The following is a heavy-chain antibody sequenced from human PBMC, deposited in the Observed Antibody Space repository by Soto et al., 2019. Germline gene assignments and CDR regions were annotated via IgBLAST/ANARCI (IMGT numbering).Heavy chain of an antibody. D-gene: IGHD6-13*01. Sequence: QVQLQESGPGLVKPSQTLSLTCTVSGGSISSGGYYWSWIRQHPGKGLEWIGYIYYSGSTYYHPSLKSRVTISVDTSKNHFSLKLSSVTAADTAVYYCARDTAAGNFDYWGQGTLVTVSS. J-gene: IGHJ4*02. CDR2: IYYSGST. CDR3: ARDTAAGNFDY. CDR1: GGSISSGGYY. V-gene: IGHV4-31*03.